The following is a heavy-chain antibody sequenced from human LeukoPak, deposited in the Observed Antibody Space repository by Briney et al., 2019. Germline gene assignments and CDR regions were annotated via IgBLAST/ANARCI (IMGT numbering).Heavy chain of an antibody. CDR2: IYTSGST. Sequence: SGTLSLTCAVSGDSVSSNNWWSWVRPPAGKGLEWIGRIYTSGSTNYNPSLKSRVTMSVDTSKNQFSLKLSSVTAADTAVYYCARGSVWPYYFDYWGQGTLVTVSS. J-gene: IGHJ4*02. CDR1: GDSVSSNN. D-gene: IGHD2-8*01. CDR3: ARGSVWPYYFDY. V-gene: IGHV4-4*07.